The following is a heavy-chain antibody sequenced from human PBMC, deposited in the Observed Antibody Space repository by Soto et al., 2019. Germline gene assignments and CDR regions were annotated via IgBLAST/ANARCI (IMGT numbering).Heavy chain of an antibody. CDR1: GGSFSSTTYY. J-gene: IGHJ4*02. CDR2: IYYSGSA. CDR3: ARHTVAGRVFDY. D-gene: IGHD6-19*01. V-gene: IGHV4-39*01. Sequence: QLQLQESGPGLVKPSETLSLTCTVSGGSFSSTTYYWGWIHQPPGKGLEWIGNIYYSGSAYYNPSLKSRVTISADTSKNQFSLKLSSVTAADTAVYYCARHTVAGRVFDYWGQGTLVTVSS.